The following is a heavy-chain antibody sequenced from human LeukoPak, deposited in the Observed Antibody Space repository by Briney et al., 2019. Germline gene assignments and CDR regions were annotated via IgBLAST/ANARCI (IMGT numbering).Heavy chain of an antibody. V-gene: IGHV3-13*01. CDR2: FGSAGDT. Sequence: GGSLRLSCAPSGFPFSAYDMHWVRQAPGKGLEWVSAFGSAGDTYYPGAVKGRFTISRDYAKNSLFLQMNSLRAGDTAVYFCVRGALPGDNWYFDLWGRGTLVTVSS. J-gene: IGHJ2*01. CDR1: GFPFSAYD. CDR3: VRGALPGDNWYFDL.